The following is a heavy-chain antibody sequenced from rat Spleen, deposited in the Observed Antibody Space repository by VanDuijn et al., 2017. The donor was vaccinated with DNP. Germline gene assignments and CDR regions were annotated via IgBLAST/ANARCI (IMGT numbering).Heavy chain of an antibody. CDR2: ISYDGSST. Sequence: EVQLVESGGGLVQPGRSLKLSCAASGFTFSDYNMAWVRQAPKKGLEWVATISYDGSSTYYRDSVKGRFTISRDNAKSTLYLQMDSLRSEDTATYYCARMWYNSGFDYWGQGVMVTVSS. CDR1: GFTFSDYN. J-gene: IGHJ2*01. CDR3: ARMWYNSGFDY. D-gene: IGHD4-3*01. V-gene: IGHV5-7*01.